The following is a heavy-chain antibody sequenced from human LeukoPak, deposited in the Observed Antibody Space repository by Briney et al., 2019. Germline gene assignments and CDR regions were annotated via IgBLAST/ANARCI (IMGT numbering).Heavy chain of an antibody. V-gene: IGHV1-2*02. CDR3: AREGSSWYVHNWFDP. J-gene: IGHJ5*02. CDR1: GYTFTGYY. Sequence: ASVKVSFKASGYTFTGYYMHWVRQAPGQGLEWMGWINPNSGGTNYAQKFQGRVTMTRDTSISTAYMELSRLRSDDTAVYYCAREGSSWYVHNWFDPWGQGTLVTVSS. CDR2: INPNSGGT. D-gene: IGHD6-13*01.